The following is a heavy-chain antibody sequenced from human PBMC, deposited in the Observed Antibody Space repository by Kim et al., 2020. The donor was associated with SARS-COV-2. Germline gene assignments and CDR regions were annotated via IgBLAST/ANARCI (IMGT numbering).Heavy chain of an antibody. CDR3: ARGRFVVAARDWFDP. CDR1: GYTFTSYD. Sequence: ASVKVSCKASGYTFTSYDINWVRQATGQGLEWMGWMNPNSGNTGYAQKFQGRVTMTRNTSISTAYMELSSLRSEDTAVYYCARGRFVVAARDWFDPWGQGTLVTVSS. J-gene: IGHJ5*02. CDR2: MNPNSGNT. D-gene: IGHD2-15*01. V-gene: IGHV1-8*01.